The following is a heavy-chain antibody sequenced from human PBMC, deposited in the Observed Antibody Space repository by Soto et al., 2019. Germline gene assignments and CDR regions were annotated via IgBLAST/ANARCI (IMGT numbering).Heavy chain of an antibody. CDR2: ISPYNGNT. Sequence: QVQLVQSGAEVKKPGVSVKVSCKASGYTFSSYAISWVRQAPGHGLEWMGWISPYNGNTNYAQNLQGRVTMTTDTSTTTAYMELRSLRSDDTAMYYCARGTTVTTTPTYYYMDVWGIGTTVTVSS. V-gene: IGHV1-18*01. J-gene: IGHJ6*03. CDR1: GYTFSSYA. CDR3: ARGTTVTTTPTYYYMDV. D-gene: IGHD4-4*01.